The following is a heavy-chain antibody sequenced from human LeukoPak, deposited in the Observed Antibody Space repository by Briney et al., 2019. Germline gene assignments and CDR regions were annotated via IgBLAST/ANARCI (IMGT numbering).Heavy chain of an antibody. CDR1: GYSISSGYC. CDR3: ARALGGPYDYVWGTYRYPFDY. J-gene: IGHJ4*02. V-gene: IGHV4-38-2*01. Sequence: SETLSLTCAASGYSISSGYCWGWIRQPPGKGLEWIGSMCHSGSTYYNPSLKSRVTISVDTSKNQFSLKLSSVTAADTAVYYCARALGGPYDYVWGTYRYPFDYWGQGTLVTVSS. D-gene: IGHD3-16*02. CDR2: MCHSGST.